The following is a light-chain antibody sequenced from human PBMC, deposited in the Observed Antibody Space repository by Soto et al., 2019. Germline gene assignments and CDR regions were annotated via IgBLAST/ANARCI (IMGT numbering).Light chain of an antibody. Sequence: DIQMTQSPSSLSASVGDRVTITCRASQTVATSLSWYQQKPGKAPKLLIYAASTLQSGVPSRFSGSGSATGLTLTINSLQPEDFGSYYCQQSWRSPFTFGQGTKLEIK. V-gene: IGKV1-39*01. CDR1: QTVATS. CDR2: AAS. CDR3: QQSWRSPFT. J-gene: IGKJ2*01.